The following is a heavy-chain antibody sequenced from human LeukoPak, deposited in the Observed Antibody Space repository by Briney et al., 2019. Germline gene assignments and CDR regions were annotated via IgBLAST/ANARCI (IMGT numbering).Heavy chain of an antibody. CDR2: IYSGGST. CDR3: AKDIDRYNWKMPGG. V-gene: IGHV3-53*05. D-gene: IGHD1-20*01. CDR1: GFTVSSNY. J-gene: IGHJ4*02. Sequence: GGSLRLSCAASGFTVSSNYMSWVRQAPGKGLEWVSVIYSGGSTYYADSVKGRFTISRDNSKNTLYLQMNSLRTEDTALYYCAKDIDRYNWKMPGGWGQGTLVTVSS.